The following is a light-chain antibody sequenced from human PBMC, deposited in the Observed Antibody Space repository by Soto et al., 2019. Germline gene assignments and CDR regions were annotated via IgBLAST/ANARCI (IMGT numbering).Light chain of an antibody. V-gene: IGKV3-11*01. CDR1: QSVSSY. J-gene: IGKJ2*01. CDR2: DAS. CDR3: QQRSNWPPYT. Sequence: EIVLTQSPATLSLSPGERATLSCRASQSVSSYLAWYQQKPGQAPRLLIYDASNRATGIPVRFSGSGSGTDFTLTISSLEPEDFAVYYCQQRSNWPPYTFGQGTTLEIK.